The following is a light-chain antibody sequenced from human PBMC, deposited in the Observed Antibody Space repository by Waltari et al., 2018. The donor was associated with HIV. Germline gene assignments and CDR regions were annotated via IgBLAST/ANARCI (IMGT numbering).Light chain of an antibody. V-gene: IGLV1-40*01. Sequence: QSVLTQPPSVSGAPGQRVTISCTGSSSNIGARFDVHWYQQLPGTAPKLLIYVNKNRPSGVPDRFSGSKSGTSASLAITGLQAEDEADYYCQSYDSSLSGSVFGGGTKLTVL. CDR1: SSNIGARFD. CDR2: VNK. CDR3: QSYDSSLSGSV. J-gene: IGLJ3*02.